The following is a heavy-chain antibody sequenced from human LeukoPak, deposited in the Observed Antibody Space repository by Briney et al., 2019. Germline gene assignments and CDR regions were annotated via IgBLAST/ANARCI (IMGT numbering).Heavy chain of an antibody. CDR3: ATYRQIQVPFEF. Sequence: GGTLRLSCAASGFTFSDFPMIWVRQAPGKGLEWVSTIFPSSVEIHYADSVKGRFTISRDNSRSTLSLQMDSLRAEDTATYYCATYRQIQVPFEFWGQGTLVTVSS. V-gene: IGHV3-23*01. CDR1: GFTFSDFP. J-gene: IGHJ4*02. D-gene: IGHD5-18*01. CDR2: IFPSSVEI.